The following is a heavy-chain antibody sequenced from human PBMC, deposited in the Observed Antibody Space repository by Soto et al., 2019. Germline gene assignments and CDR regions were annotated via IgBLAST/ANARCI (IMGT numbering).Heavy chain of an antibody. D-gene: IGHD6-13*01. V-gene: IGHV1-69*13. CDR1: GGTFSSYA. Sequence: SVKVSCKASGGTFSSYAISWVRQAPGQGLEWMGGIIPIFGTANYAQKFQGRVTITADESTSTAYMELSSLRSEDTAVYYCARGAAAGKMNWFDPWGQGTLVTVSS. CDR3: ARGAAAGKMNWFDP. J-gene: IGHJ5*02. CDR2: IIPIFGTA.